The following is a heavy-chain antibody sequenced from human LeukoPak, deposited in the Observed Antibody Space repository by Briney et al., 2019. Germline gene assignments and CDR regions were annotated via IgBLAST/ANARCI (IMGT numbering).Heavy chain of an antibody. J-gene: IGHJ3*02. CDR2: TYYRSKWYN. CDR3: VRGQYSAFDI. CDR1: GDSVSSNSAA. D-gene: IGHD2-21*01. V-gene: IGHV6-1*01. Sequence: PSQTLSLTCAISGDSVSSNSAAWNWIRQSPSRGLEWLGRTYYRSKWYNDYAVSVKSRISISPDTSKNQFSLHLNSVTLEDTAVYFCVRGQYSAFDIWGQGTLVSVSS.